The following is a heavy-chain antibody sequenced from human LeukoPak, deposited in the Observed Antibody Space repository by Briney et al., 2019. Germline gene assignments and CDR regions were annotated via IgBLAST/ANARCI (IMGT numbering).Heavy chain of an antibody. CDR1: GYTFTSFG. J-gene: IGHJ5*02. CDR2: ASTYNGNT. Sequence: RASVTVSCKTSGYTFTSFGINWVRQAPGQGLEWMGWASTYNGNTNFAQNFKGRVTMTTDTSTRTAYMELRSLRYDDTAVYFCARDHYYGSGSYSPWGQGTLVTVSS. CDR3: ARDHYYGSGSYSP. D-gene: IGHD3-10*01. V-gene: IGHV1-18*01.